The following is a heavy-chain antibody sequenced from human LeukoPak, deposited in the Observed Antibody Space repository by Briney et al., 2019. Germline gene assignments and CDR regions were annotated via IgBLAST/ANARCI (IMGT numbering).Heavy chain of an antibody. CDR1: GGSFSGYY. CDR3: ARGNWNYWVYYFDY. J-gene: IGHJ4*02. V-gene: IGHV4-34*01. CDR2: INHSGST. Sequence: SETLSLTCAVYGGSFSGYYWSWIRQPPGKGLEWIGEINHSGSTNYNPSLKSRVTISVDTSKNQFSLKLSSVTAADTAVYYRARGNWNYWVYYFDYWGQGTLVTVSS. D-gene: IGHD1-7*01.